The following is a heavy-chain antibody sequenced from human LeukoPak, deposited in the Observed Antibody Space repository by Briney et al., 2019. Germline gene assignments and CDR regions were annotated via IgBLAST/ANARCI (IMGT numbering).Heavy chain of an antibody. CDR1: GYTFTSYY. V-gene: IGHV1-8*02. Sequence: GASVKVSCKASGYTFTSYYMHWVRQATGQGLEWMGWMNPNSGNTGYAQKFQGRVTMTRNTSISTAYMELSSLRSEDTAVYYCARAEGRNVLLWFGELPQDYYYYMDVWGKGTTVTISS. D-gene: IGHD3-10*01. J-gene: IGHJ6*03. CDR2: MNPNSGNT. CDR3: ARAEGRNVLLWFGELPQDYYYYMDV.